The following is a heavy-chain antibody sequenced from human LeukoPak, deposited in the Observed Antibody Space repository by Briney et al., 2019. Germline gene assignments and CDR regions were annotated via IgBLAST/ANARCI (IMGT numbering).Heavy chain of an antibody. V-gene: IGHV4-30-4*01. J-gene: IGHJ3*02. CDR2: MPYNGGA. D-gene: IGHD5-24*01. CDR1: GDSITSSNFF. Sequence: SETLSLTGTVSGDSITSSNFFWSWIRQPPGWDLEWIGYMPYNGGASYNPSLRSRTTISLDTSKNEFSLRLTSVTAPDTAIYYCAREVSVAAGSDGFDSRGPVVMVT. CDR3: AREVSVAAGSDGFDS.